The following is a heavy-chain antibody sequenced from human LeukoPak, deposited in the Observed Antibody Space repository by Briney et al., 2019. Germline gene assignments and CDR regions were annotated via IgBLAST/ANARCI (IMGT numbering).Heavy chain of an antibody. D-gene: IGHD6-19*01. Sequence: GGSLRLSCAASGFTFSSHWMSWVRQAAGKGLEWVANIKQDGSEKYYVDSVKGRFTISRDNAKNSLYLQMNSLRAEDTAVYYCARGGWYYGYWGQGTLVTVSS. CDR3: ARGGWYYGY. CDR1: GFTFSSHW. V-gene: IGHV3-7*04. CDR2: IKQDGSEK. J-gene: IGHJ4*02.